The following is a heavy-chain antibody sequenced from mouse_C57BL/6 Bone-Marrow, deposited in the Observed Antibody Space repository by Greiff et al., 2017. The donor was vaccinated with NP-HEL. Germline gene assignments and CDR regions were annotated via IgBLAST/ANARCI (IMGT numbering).Heavy chain of an antibody. D-gene: IGHD2-5*01. CDR3: ARSYSNYVWYFDV. CDR2: IYYSGTI. V-gene: IGHV3-5*01. J-gene: IGHJ1*03. Sequence: EVKLMESGPGLVKPSQTVFLTCTVTGISITTGNYRWSWIRQFPGNKLEWIGYIYYSGTITYNPSLTSRTTITRDTPKNQFFLEMNSLTAEDTATYYCARSYSNYVWYFDVWGTGTTVTVSS. CDR1: GISITTGNYR.